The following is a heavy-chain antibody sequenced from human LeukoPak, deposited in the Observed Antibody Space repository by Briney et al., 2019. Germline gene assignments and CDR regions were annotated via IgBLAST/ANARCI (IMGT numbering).Heavy chain of an antibody. Sequence: GGSLRLSCAASGFTFSDYYMSWIRQAPGKGLEWVSYISSSGSTIYYADSVKGRFTISRDNAKNSLYLQMDSLRAEDTAVYYCAGVWDIGYCTNDVCTTRGAFDIWGQGTMVTVSS. J-gene: IGHJ3*02. D-gene: IGHD2-8*01. CDR2: ISSSGSTI. CDR3: AGVWDIGYCTNDVCTTRGAFDI. CDR1: GFTFSDYY. V-gene: IGHV3-11*01.